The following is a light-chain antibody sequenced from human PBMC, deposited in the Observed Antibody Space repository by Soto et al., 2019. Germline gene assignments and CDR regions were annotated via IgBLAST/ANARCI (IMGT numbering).Light chain of an antibody. V-gene: IGKV3-20*01. J-gene: IGKJ2*01. CDR1: QSVSSTY. CDR3: QQYGSSSYT. CDR2: GAS. Sequence: EIVLTQSPGTLSLSPGERATLSCRASQSVSSTYLAWYQQNPGQAPRLLIYGASSRATGIPDRFSGSGSGTDFTLTNSRLEPEDFAVYFCQQYGSSSYTFGQGTKLELK.